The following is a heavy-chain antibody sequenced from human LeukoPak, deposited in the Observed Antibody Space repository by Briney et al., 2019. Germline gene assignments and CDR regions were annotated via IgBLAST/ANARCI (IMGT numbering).Heavy chain of an antibody. Sequence: SVKVSCKASGGTFSSYAISWVRQAPGQGLEWMGGIIPIFGTANYAQKFQGRVTITTDESTSTAYMELSSLRSEDTAVYYCARDPSSPGGFGPYFDYWGQGTLVTVSS. V-gene: IGHV1-69*05. CDR2: IIPIFGTA. J-gene: IGHJ4*02. D-gene: IGHD3-10*01. CDR3: ARDPSSPGGFGPYFDY. CDR1: GGTFSSYA.